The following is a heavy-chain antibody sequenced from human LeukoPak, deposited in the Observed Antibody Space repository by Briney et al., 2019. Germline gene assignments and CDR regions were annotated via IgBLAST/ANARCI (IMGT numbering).Heavy chain of an antibody. CDR2: IYYSGST. Sequence: SETLSLTCTVSGGSISSGDYYWSWIRQPPGKGLEWIGYIYYSGSTYYNPSLKSRVTISVDTSKNQFSLKLSSVTAADTAVYYCARASIVVVISTLAYYFDYWGQGTLVTVSS. D-gene: IGHD3-22*01. CDR1: GGSISSGDYY. V-gene: IGHV4-30-4*01. J-gene: IGHJ4*02. CDR3: ARASIVVVISTLAYYFDY.